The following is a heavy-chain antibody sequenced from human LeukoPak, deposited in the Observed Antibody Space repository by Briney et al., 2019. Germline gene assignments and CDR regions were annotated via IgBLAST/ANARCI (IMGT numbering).Heavy chain of an antibody. J-gene: IGHJ4*02. CDR2: ISGSGGST. CDR1: GFTFSSYA. V-gene: IGHV3-23*01. D-gene: IGHD5-18*01. CDR3: AKDLIGRYSKGYFDY. Sequence: GGSLRLSCAASGFTFSSYAMSWVRQAPGKGLEWVSAISGSGGSTYYADSVKGRFTISRDNSKNTLYLQMNSLGAEDTAVYYCAKDLIGRYSKGYFDYWGQGTLVTVSS.